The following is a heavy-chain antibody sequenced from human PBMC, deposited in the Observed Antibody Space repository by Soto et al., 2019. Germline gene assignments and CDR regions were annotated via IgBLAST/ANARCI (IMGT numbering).Heavy chain of an antibody. J-gene: IGHJ3*02. D-gene: IGHD2-15*01. CDR2: ISASGGNT. Sequence: PGGSLRLSCAASGFTFSSYAMSWVRQAPGKGLEWVSVISASGGNTYYVDSVKGRFTISRDNSKNTLYLQMNSLRAEDTAVYYCQSYCSGGSCYRTNAFDIWGQGTMVTVSS. CDR3: QSYCSGGSCYRTNAFDI. V-gene: IGHV3-23*01. CDR1: GFTFSSYA.